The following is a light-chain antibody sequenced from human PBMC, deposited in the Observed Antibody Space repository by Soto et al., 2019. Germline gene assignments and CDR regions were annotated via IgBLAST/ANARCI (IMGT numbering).Light chain of an antibody. J-gene: IGKJ1*01. V-gene: IGKV1-5*01. CDR3: QHHNSYSQP. CDR2: GAY. Sequence: DIQMTQSPPTLSASVGDRVTITCRASQSIRNYLAWYQQMPGKAPKLLIYGAYNLQSGVPSRFSGSGSGTEFTLTICSLQPDDFAAYFCQHHNSYSQPFGQGTKVEIK. CDR1: QSIRNY.